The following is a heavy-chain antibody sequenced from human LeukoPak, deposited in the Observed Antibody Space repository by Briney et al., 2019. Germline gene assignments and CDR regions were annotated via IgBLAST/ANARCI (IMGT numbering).Heavy chain of an antibody. J-gene: IGHJ4*02. CDR3: ARVHLWFGELLFDY. CDR2: IYHSGST. Sequence: PSETLSLTCTVSGYSISSGYYWGWIRQPPGKGLEWIGSIYHSGSTYYNPSLKSRVTISVDTSKNQFSLKLSSVTAADTAVYYCARVHLWFGELLFDYWGQGTLATVSS. D-gene: IGHD3-10*01. CDR1: GYSISSGYY. V-gene: IGHV4-38-2*02.